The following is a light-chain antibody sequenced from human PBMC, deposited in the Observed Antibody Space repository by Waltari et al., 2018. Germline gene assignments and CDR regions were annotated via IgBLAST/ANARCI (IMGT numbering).Light chain of an antibody. CDR3: CSYAGSSSVV. V-gene: IGLV2-23*02. CDR2: EVS. J-gene: IGLJ2*01. CDR1: SSDVGSYNL. Sequence: QSALTQPASVSGSPGQSIPISCTGTSSDVGSYNLAPWYQQHPGKAPKRMIYEVSKRPSGVSNRFSGSKSGNTASLTISGLQAEDEADYYCCSYAGSSSVVFGGGTKLTVL.